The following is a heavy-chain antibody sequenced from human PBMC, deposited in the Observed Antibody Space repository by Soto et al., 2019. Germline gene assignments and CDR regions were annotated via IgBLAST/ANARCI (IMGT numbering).Heavy chain of an antibody. J-gene: IGHJ3*02. Sequence: VGSLRLSCAASGFICSSYDMSWVRQAPGKGLEWVSTILVDGRTFYVDSVKGRFTISRDTSQNTVYLQMNSLTAGDTALYYCAKATATGGGAFDICGQGTMVTVSS. D-gene: IGHD2-8*02. V-gene: IGHV3-23*01. CDR2: ILVDGRT. CDR1: GFICSSYD. CDR3: AKATATGGGAFDI.